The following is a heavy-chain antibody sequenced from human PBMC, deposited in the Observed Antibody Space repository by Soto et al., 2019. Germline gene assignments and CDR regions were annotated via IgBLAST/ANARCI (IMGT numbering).Heavy chain of an antibody. Sequence: EVQLVESGGGLVQPGGSLRLSCAASGFSGTYTYMSWIRQAPGKGLEWVSVIYSGGRTFYADSVRGRFTISIDEGKNTXXXXXXXXXXXXXXXXXXXRXXCXXGXCPTWFDPWCQGTPVIVSS. J-gene: IGHJ5*02. CDR2: IYSGGRT. CDR3: XRXXCXXGXCPTWFDP. CDR1: GFSGTYTY. D-gene: IGHD2-15*01. V-gene: IGHV3-66*01.